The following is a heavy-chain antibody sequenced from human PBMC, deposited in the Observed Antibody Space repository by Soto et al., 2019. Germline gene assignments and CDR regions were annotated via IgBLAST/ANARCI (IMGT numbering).Heavy chain of an antibody. J-gene: IGHJ5*02. CDR1: GFTFSSYE. CDR2: ISSSGSTI. CDR3: ARDGTTVRGPPSPYNWFDP. D-gene: IGHD3-10*01. Sequence: LRLSSAASGFTFSSYEMNWVRQAPGKGLEWVSYISSSGSTIYYADSVKGRFTISRDNAKNSLYLQMNSLRAEDTAVYYCARDGTTVRGPPSPYNWFDPWGQGTLVTVSS. V-gene: IGHV3-48*03.